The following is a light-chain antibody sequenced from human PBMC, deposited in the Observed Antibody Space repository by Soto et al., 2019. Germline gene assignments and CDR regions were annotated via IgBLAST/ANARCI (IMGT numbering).Light chain of an antibody. J-gene: IGKJ2*01. Sequence: IVMTQSPGTLYVSPGERATLSCRASQSVSSNLAWYQQKPGQAPRLLIYGASIRATGIPARFSGSGSGTEVTLTISSLQSGDFAVYYWQQYINWPPEYTFGQGTQVQIK. CDR3: QQYINWPPEYT. CDR2: GAS. CDR1: QSVSSN. V-gene: IGKV3-15*01.